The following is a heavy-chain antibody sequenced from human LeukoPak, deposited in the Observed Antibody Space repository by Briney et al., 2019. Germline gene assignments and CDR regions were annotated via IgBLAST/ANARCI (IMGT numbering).Heavy chain of an antibody. CDR3: ARANYYSGMDV. J-gene: IGHJ6*02. V-gene: IGHV1-18*01. CDR1: GYTFTSYF. Sequence: ASVRVSCKAAGYTFTSYFISWVRQAPGQGLEWMGWISAYNGNANYAQKFLGRVTMTTDTATSTAYMELWSLRSGDTAVFYCARANYYSGMDVWGQGTPVTVSS. CDR2: ISAYNGNA.